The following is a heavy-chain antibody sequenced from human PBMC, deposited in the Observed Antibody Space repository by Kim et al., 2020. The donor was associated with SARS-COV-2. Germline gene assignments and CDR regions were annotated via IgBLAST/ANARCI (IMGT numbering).Heavy chain of an antibody. J-gene: IGHJ4*02. CDR3: AVRLSSGRGFDY. Sequence: SETLSLTCAVYGGSFSGYYWSWIRQPPGKGLEWIGEINHSGSTNYNPSLKSRVTISVDTSKNQFSLKLSSVTAADTAVYYCAVRLSSGRGFDYWGQGTLVTVSS. CDR2: INHSGST. D-gene: IGHD6-19*01. CDR1: GGSFSGYY. V-gene: IGHV4-34*01.